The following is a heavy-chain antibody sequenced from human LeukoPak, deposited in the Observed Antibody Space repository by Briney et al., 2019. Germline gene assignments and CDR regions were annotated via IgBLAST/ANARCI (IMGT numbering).Heavy chain of an antibody. V-gene: IGHV3-21*01. CDR2: ISSSSSYI. CDR3: ARGSYSSGWLINDY. D-gene: IGHD6-19*01. Sequence: GGGLRLSRAASGFTLSSYSMHWVRPAPGKGLEWVSSISSSSSYIHYADSVKGRFTLSRDNAKNSLYLQMNSLRAEDTAVYYCARGSYSSGWLINDYWGQGTLVTVSS. J-gene: IGHJ4*02. CDR1: GFTLSSYS.